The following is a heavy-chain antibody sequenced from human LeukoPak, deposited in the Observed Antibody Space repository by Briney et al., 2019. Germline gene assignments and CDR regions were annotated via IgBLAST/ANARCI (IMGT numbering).Heavy chain of an antibody. J-gene: IGHJ6*03. Sequence: PGGSLRLSCAASGFTFSNYAMSWVRQAPGKGLEWVSSISGSYSTYYADSVKGRLTISRDNSKNTLYLQMNSLRAEDTAIYYCARDSLVAYYYYMDVWGKGTTVTVSS. V-gene: IGHV3-23*01. D-gene: IGHD2-15*01. CDR3: ARDSLVAYYYYMDV. CDR2: ISGSYST. CDR1: GFTFSNYA.